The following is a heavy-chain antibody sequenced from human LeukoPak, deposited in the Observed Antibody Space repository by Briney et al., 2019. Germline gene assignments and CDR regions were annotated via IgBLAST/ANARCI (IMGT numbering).Heavy chain of an antibody. D-gene: IGHD6-13*01. CDR2: ISSSSSTI. Sequence: PGGSLRLSCAASGFTFSSYSMNWVRQAPGKGLEWVSYISSSSSTIYYADSVKGRFTISRDNAKNSLYLQMNSLRAEDTAVYYCARDYAAAAFDYWGQGTLVTVSS. V-gene: IGHV3-48*04. J-gene: IGHJ4*02. CDR1: GFTFSSYS. CDR3: ARDYAAAAFDY.